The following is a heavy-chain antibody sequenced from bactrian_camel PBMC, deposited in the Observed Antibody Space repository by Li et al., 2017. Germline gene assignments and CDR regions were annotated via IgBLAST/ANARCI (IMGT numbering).Heavy chain of an antibody. CDR3: AADDGGFWGTRECSSALAYTDY. D-gene: IGHD2*01. Sequence: VQLVESGGDLVQPGGSLRLSCVASGFTFGDYAVNWVRQAPGKGLEWVSSISSGGASTYYTDSVKGRFTISQDNAKNTVYLRMNSLKPEDTAMYYCAADDGGFWGTRECSSALAYTDYWGQGTQVTVS. J-gene: IGHJ4*01. CDR2: ISSGGAST. V-gene: IGHV3S40*01. CDR1: GFTFGDYA.